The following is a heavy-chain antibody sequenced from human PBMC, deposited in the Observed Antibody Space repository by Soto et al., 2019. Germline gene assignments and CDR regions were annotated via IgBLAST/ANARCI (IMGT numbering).Heavy chain of an antibody. D-gene: IGHD1-26*01. J-gene: IGHJ4*02. CDR3: ASSSGNNYGVGTNYYFDY. CDR1: GGTFSTYS. V-gene: IGHV1-69*06. CDR2: IIPIFGTA. Sequence: QVQLVQSGAEVKKPGSSVKVSCKTSGGTFSTYSIVWVRQAPGEGLEWMGGIIPIFGTANYAQKLQDRVTITADKSTNTAFMELSRLKSDDTAMYYCASSSGNNYGVGTNYYFDYWVQGTLGTVSS.